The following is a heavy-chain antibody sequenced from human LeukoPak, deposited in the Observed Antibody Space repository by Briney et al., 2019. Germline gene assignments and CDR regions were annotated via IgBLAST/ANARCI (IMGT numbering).Heavy chain of an antibody. CDR3: ARDPGTAAGYFDY. CDR1: GGSISSYY. Sequence: PSETLSLTCTVSGGSISSYYWSWIRQPPGKGLEWIGYIYYSGSTNYNPSLKSRVTISVDTSKTQFSLKLSSVTAADTAVYYCARDPGTAAGYFDYWGQGTLVTVSS. CDR2: IYYSGST. J-gene: IGHJ4*02. V-gene: IGHV4-59*01. D-gene: IGHD6-13*01.